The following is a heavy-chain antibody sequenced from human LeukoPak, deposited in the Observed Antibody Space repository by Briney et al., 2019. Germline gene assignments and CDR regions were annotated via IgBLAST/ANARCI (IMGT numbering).Heavy chain of an antibody. D-gene: IGHD6-6*01. J-gene: IGHJ4*02. CDR2: IIPIFGTA. CDR1: GGTFSSYA. V-gene: IGHV1-69*13. CDR3: ARRAIAARLVITNYFDY. Sequence: SVKVSCKASGGTFSSYAISWVRQAPGQGLEWMGGIIPIFGTANYAQKFQGRVTITADESTSTAYMELSSLRSEDTAVYYRARRAIAARLVITNYFDYWGQGTLVTVSS.